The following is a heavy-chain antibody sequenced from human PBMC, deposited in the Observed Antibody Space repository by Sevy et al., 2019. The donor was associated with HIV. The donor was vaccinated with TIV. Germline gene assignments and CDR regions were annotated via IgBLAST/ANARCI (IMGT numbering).Heavy chain of an antibody. CDR1: GFTLSIYW. D-gene: IGHD3-9*01. CDR3: VRGSTGTFGH. J-gene: IGHJ4*02. CDR2: INSDGKIK. Sequence: GGSLRLSCAASGFTLSIYWMHWVRQVPGKGLVWVSHINSDGKIKRYADSVEGRFTISRDNAEKTVYLQMNSLRPDDTAVYYCVRGSTGTFGHWGQGTLVTVSS. V-gene: IGHV3-74*01.